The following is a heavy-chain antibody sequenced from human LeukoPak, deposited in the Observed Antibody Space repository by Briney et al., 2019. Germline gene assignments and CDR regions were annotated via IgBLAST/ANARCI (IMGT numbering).Heavy chain of an antibody. Sequence: GGSLRLSCEVSGITFNTYAMSWFRQAPGRGLNWVSGISGGGNTTYYTDSVKGRFAIYRDSSRNTLYLQMNSLRAEDTAVYFCAKGWATVPNDYWGQGTLVTVSS. J-gene: IGHJ4*02. CDR3: AKGWATVPNDY. V-gene: IGHV3-23*01. D-gene: IGHD4-17*01. CDR2: ISGGGNTT. CDR1: GITFNTYA.